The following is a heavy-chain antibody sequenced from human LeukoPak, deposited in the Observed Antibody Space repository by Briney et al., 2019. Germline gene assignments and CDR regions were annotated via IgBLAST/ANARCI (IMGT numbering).Heavy chain of an antibody. V-gene: IGHV3-48*03. CDR2: ISSSGSTI. CDR3: ARDTRGYHDY. D-gene: IGHD3-16*02. CDR1: GFIFSDAW. Sequence: PGGSLRLSCVASGFIFSDAWMNWVRQAPGKGLEWVSYISSSGSTIYYADSVKGRFTISRDNAKNSLYLQMNSLRAEDTAVYYCARDTRGYHDYWGQGTLVTVSS. J-gene: IGHJ4*02.